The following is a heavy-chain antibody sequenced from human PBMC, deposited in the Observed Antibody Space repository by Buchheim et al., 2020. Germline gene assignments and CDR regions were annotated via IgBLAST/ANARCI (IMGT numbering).Heavy chain of an antibody. J-gene: IGHJ4*02. CDR3: ARYQRLVEYFDN. V-gene: IGHV3-33*01. CDR1: GFTFGTFG. Sequence: QEQLVESGGSVVQPGRSLRLSCAASGFTFGTFGIHWVRQAPGKGLEWVAVIWNGGNNKNYAESVKGRFTISGDSSKNTVYLQMDSLRVEDTAVYYCARYQRLVEYFDNWGQGTL. D-gene: IGHD2-21*01. CDR2: IWNGGNNK.